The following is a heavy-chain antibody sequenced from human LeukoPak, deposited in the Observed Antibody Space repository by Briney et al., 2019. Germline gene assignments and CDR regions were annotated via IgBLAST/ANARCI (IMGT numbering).Heavy chain of an antibody. CDR1: GYSFTSYW. D-gene: IGHD3-10*01. V-gene: IGHV5-51*01. CDR3: ARQSITMVRGVHYFDY. J-gene: IGHJ4*02. CDR2: IYPGDSDT. Sequence: GESLKVSCKGSGYSFTSYWIGWVRQTPGKGLEWMGIIYPGDSDTRYSPSFQGQVTISADKSISTAYLQWSSLKASDTAMYYRARQSITMVRGVHYFDYWGQGTLVTVSS.